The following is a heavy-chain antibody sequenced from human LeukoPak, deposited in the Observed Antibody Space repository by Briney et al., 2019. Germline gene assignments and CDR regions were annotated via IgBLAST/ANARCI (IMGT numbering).Heavy chain of an antibody. CDR1: GFTLSNAW. D-gene: IGHD1-26*01. Sequence: GGSLRLSCAASGFTLSNAWMSWVRQAPGKGLEWVGRIKSIPDGGTTDYAAPVQGRFTLSRDDSKNTQYLQMDSLRAEDTAIYYCTSGGGGTYSSDFWGQGTLVTVSS. CDR3: TSGGGGTYSSDF. J-gene: IGHJ4*02. V-gene: IGHV3-15*01. CDR2: IKSIPDGGTT.